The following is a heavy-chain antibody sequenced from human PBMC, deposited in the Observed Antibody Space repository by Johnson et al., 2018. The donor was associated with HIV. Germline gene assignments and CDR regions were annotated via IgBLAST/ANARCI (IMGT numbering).Heavy chain of an antibody. CDR2: ISWDGDNP. D-gene: IGHD6-6*01. CDR3: ASQPRIAARGKAFDI. V-gene: IGHV3-43D*03. Sequence: VQLVESGGAVVQPGGSVRLSCVISGFTFHHYAIHWVRQAPGKGLEWVSLISWDGDNPYSADFVKGRFTIYRDNSKNSLYLQMNSLRAEDTALYYCASQPRIAARGKAFDIWGQGTMVTVSS. J-gene: IGHJ3*02. CDR1: GFTFHHYA.